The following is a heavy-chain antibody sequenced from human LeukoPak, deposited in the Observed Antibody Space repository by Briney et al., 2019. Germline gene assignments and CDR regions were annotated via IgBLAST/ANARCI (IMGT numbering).Heavy chain of an antibody. Sequence: PGGSLRLSCAASGFTFSSYSMNRVRQAPGKGLEWVSYISSSSSTIYYADSVKGRFTISRDNAKNSLYLQMNSLRAEDTAVYYCARGYAGTLFYWGQGTLVTVSS. CDR2: ISSSSSTI. J-gene: IGHJ4*02. V-gene: IGHV3-48*04. D-gene: IGHD4-23*01. CDR1: GFTFSSYS. CDR3: ARGYAGTLFY.